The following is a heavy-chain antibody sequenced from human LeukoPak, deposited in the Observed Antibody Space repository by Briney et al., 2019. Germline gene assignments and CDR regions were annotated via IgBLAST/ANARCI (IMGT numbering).Heavy chain of an antibody. CDR1: GDSISSRTYY. J-gene: IGHJ5*02. CDR2: IWNSGST. CDR3: ARDVSSTFPNCLDP. V-gene: IGHV4-31*03. D-gene: IGHD6-6*01. Sequence: SETLSLTCSVSGDSISSRTYYWTWIRQHPEKGLEWIGYIWNSGSTNYNPSLKSRVTISVDTSKSQFSLKLTSVTAADTALYYCARDVSSTFPNCLDPWGQGIMVIVSS.